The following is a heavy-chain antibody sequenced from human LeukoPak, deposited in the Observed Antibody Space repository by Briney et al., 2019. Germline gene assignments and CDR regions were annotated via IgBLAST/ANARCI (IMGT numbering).Heavy chain of an antibody. CDR1: GFTFSSYS. J-gene: IGHJ5*02. CDR3: ARGQIVVVPAARNWFDP. Sequence: GGSLRLSCAASGFTFSSYSMNWVRQAPGKGLEWASYISSSSSTIYYADSVKGRFTISRDNAKNSLYLQMNSLRAEDTAVYYCARGQIVVVPAARNWFDPWGQGTLVTVSS. D-gene: IGHD2-2*01. CDR2: ISSSSSTI. V-gene: IGHV3-48*01.